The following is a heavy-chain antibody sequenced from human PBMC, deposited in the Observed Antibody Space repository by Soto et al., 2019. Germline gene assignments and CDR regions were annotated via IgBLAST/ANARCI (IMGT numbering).Heavy chain of an antibody. CDR2: IKPDGSEK. D-gene: IGHD6-19*01. Sequence: GGSLRLSCAASGFVFSTSWMGWVRQAPGKGLEWVANIKPDGSEKNYVDSVRGRFTMSRDNARNSLYLQMNSLRGEDTAVYYCARSQWLAYDAFDIWGQGTMVTVSS. CDR1: GFVFSTSW. V-gene: IGHV3-7*03. CDR3: ARSQWLAYDAFDI. J-gene: IGHJ3*02.